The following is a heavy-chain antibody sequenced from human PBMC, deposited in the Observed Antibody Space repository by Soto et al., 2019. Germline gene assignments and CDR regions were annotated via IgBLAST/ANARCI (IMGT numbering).Heavy chain of an antibody. V-gene: IGHV4-34*01. CDR3: ARPITTVAFDI. D-gene: IGHD3-22*01. Sequence: SETLSLTCAVYGGSFSGYYWSWIRQPPGKGLEWIGEINHSGSTNYNPSLKSRVTISVDTSKNQFSLKRSSVTAADTAVYYCARPITTVAFDIWGQGTMVTVSS. J-gene: IGHJ3*02. CDR2: INHSGST. CDR1: GGSFSGYY.